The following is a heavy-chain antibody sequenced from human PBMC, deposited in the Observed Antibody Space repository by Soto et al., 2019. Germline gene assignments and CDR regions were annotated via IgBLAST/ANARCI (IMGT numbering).Heavy chain of an antibody. CDR2: IYYSGST. Sequence: QVQLQESGPGLVKPSQTLSLTCTVSGGSISSGDYYWSWIRQPPGKGLEWIGYIYYSGSTYYNPSLKRRVTSPVDTSKNQFSLKLSSVTAADTAVYYCARERPDGSRLDPWGQGTLVTVSS. J-gene: IGHJ5*02. CDR3: ARERPDGSRLDP. D-gene: IGHD6-13*01. CDR1: GGSISSGDYY. V-gene: IGHV4-30-4*01.